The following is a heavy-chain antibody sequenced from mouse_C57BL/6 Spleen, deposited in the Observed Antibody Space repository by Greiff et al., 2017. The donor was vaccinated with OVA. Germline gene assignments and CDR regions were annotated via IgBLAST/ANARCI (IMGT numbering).Heavy chain of an antibody. CDR2: ISSGGSYT. CDR3: ASTPDFDW. Sequence: EVQVVESGGDLVKPGGSLKLSCAASGFTFSSYGVSWVRQTPDKRLEWVATISSGGSYTYYPDSVKGRFTISRDNAKNTLYLQMSSLKSEDTAMYYCASTPDFDWWGQGTTLTVSS. CDR1: GFTFSSYG. V-gene: IGHV5-6*01. J-gene: IGHJ2*01.